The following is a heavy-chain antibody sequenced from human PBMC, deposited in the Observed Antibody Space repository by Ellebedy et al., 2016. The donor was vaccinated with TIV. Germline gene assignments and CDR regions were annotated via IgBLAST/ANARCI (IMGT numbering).Heavy chain of an antibody. J-gene: IGHJ4*02. CDR1: GFTFSDYA. Sequence: GESLKISXAASGFTFSDYAMSWVRQAPGKGLEWVSVISGSGDATYYADFVKGRFTISRDNSKNTVYLQMNSLRAEDTAVYYCAKDLRGTVTTLGDHWGQGTLVTVSS. CDR2: ISGSGDAT. D-gene: IGHD4-17*01. CDR3: AKDLRGTVTTLGDH. V-gene: IGHV3-23*01.